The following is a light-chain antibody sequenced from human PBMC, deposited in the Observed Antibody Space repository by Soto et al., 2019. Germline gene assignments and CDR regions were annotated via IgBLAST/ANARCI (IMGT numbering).Light chain of an antibody. CDR1: QSVGNY. Sequence: EIVLTQSPATLSLSPGDRATLSCRASQSVGNYLAWYQHKAGQPPRLLIYDASNRATGVPARFSGSGSGTDFPLPLSSLEPEDFALYYCQQRNKWPPIFTFGPGTKVDFK. V-gene: IGKV3-11*01. CDR3: QQRNKWPPIFT. CDR2: DAS. J-gene: IGKJ3*01.